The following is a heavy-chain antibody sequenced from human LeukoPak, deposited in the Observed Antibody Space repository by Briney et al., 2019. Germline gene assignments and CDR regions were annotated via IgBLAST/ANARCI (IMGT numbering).Heavy chain of an antibody. D-gene: IGHD6-19*01. CDR3: ATRSPRAVADYYYYGMDV. V-gene: IGHV1-24*01. CDR2: FDPEDGET. J-gene: IGHJ6*02. Sequence: ASVKVSCKVSGYTLTVLSMHWVRQAPGKGLEWMGGFDPEDGETIYAQKFQGRVTMTEDTSTDTAYMELSSLRSEDTAVYYCATRSPRAVADYYYYGMDVWGQGTTVTVSS. CDR1: GYTLTVLS.